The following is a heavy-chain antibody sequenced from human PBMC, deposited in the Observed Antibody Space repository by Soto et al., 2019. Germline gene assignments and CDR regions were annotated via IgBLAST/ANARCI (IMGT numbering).Heavy chain of an antibody. CDR1: GYSFSFYG. V-gene: IGHV1-2*04. CDR3: ARAPPSAGATVEEDWFDP. CDR2: INPNSGGT. D-gene: IGHD1-26*01. J-gene: IGHJ5*02. Sequence: ASVKVSCKASGYSFSFYGINWVRQAPGQGLEWMGWINPNSGGTNYAQKFQGWVTMTRDTSISTAYMELSRLRSDDTAVYYCARAPPSAGATVEEDWFDPWGQGTLVTVSS.